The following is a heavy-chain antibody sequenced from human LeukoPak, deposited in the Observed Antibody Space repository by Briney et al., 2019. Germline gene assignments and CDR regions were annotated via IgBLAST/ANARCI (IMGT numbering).Heavy chain of an antibody. J-gene: IGHJ4*02. Sequence: ASVKVSFKASGYTFTDYYMHWVRQAPGQGLEGMGWINANSGGTNYAQKFQGRVTMTRDTSISTAYMELSRLRSDDTAVYYCARSSRYDIWTGYPYWGQGTLVTVSP. CDR2: INANSGGT. CDR3: ARSSRYDIWTGYPY. CDR1: GYTFTDYY. V-gene: IGHV1-2*02. D-gene: IGHD3-9*01.